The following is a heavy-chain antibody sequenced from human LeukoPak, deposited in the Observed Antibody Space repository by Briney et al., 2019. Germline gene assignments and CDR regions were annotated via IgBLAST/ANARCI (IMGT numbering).Heavy chain of an antibody. Sequence: GGSLRLSCEGSGFTFSNYWMSWVRQAPGKGLEWVANIKQDGSEKYYVDSVKGRFTISRDNAKNSLYLQMNSLRAEDTAVYYCARYSSSSAIDYWGQGTLVTVSS. J-gene: IGHJ4*02. CDR2: IKQDGSEK. CDR3: ARYSSSSAIDY. D-gene: IGHD6-6*01. V-gene: IGHV3-7*01. CDR1: GFTFSNYW.